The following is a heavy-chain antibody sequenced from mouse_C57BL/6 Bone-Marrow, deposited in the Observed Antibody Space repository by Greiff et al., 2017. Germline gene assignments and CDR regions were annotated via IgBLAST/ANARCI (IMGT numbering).Heavy chain of an antibody. CDR2: IHPNSGST. Sequence: QVQLKQPGAELVKPGASVKLSCKASGYTFTSYWMHWVKQRPGQGLEWIGMIHPNSGSTNYNEKFKSKATLTVDKSSSTASMQLSSLTSEDSAVYYCARSGIYYGSSYDWFAYWGQGTLVTVSA. CDR1: GYTFTSYW. J-gene: IGHJ3*01. V-gene: IGHV1-64*01. CDR3: ARSGIYYGSSYDWFAY. D-gene: IGHD1-1*01.